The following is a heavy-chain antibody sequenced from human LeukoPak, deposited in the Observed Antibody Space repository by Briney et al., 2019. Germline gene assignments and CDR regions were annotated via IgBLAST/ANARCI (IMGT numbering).Heavy chain of an antibody. CDR2: IYYSGST. Sequence: SQTLSLTCTVSGDSISSGDYYWSWIRQPPGKGLEWIGYIYYSGSTNYNPSLKSRLTISVDTSKNQFSLRLSSVTAADTAVYYCATIAGSSSYWGQGTLVTVSS. V-gene: IGHV4-30-4*01. D-gene: IGHD6-6*01. CDR3: ATIAGSSSY. CDR1: GDSISSGDYY. J-gene: IGHJ4*02.